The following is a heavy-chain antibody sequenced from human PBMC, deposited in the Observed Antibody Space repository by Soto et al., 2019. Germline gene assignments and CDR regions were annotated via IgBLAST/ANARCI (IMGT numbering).Heavy chain of an antibody. D-gene: IGHD6-19*01. V-gene: IGHV2-26*01. J-gene: IGHJ6*03. Sequence: QVTLKESGPVLVKPTETLTLTCTVSGFSLSNARMGVSWISQPPGKALEWLAHIFSNDEKSSSTSLKSRHTSSKDTAKSQVVLTMTNMDPVDTATYYCARIAVADNLYYYYCYMVVWGKGTTVAVSS. CDR3: ARIAVADNLYYYYCYMVV. CDR2: IFSNDEK. CDR1: GFSLSNARMG.